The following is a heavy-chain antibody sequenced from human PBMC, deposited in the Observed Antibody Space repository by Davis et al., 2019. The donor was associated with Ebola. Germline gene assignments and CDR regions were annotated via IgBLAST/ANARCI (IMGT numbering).Heavy chain of an antibody. CDR3: VRDSAWAFDI. D-gene: IGHD1-26*01. Sequence: GESLKISCVASGFTFSTDPMNWVRQAPGKGLEWVSHIRSGSSTITYADSVRGRFTISRDDAKNSLFLQMNSLRDEDTAVYFCVRDSAWAFDIWGQGSMVTVSS. CDR1: GFTFSTDP. CDR2: IRSGSSTI. J-gene: IGHJ3*02. V-gene: IGHV3-48*02.